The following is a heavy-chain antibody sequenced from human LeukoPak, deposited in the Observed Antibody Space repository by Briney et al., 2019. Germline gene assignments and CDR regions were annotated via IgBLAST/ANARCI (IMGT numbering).Heavy chain of an antibody. Sequence: GGSLRLSCTASGFPFIEYSMNWVRQVPGKGLEWIAYIGIDSGNTKYADSVRGRFTISADKAKNSLYLQMNSLRVEDTAAYYCARDHNYVFDNWGQGTLVSVAS. D-gene: IGHD1-1*01. J-gene: IGHJ4*02. CDR1: GFPFIEYS. CDR2: IGIDSGNT. CDR3: ARDHNYVFDN. V-gene: IGHV3-48*01.